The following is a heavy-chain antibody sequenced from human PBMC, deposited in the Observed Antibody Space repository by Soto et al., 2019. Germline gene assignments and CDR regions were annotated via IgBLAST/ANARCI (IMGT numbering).Heavy chain of an antibody. D-gene: IGHD4-17*01. Sequence: QVQLQESGPGLVKPSQTLSLTCTVSGGSISSGGYYWSWIRQHPGKGLEWIGYIYYSGSTYYNPSPQSRVTISVETFKYPFSPKLGPVAAADPAVDLWAGVGGHHGDSPPPFDYWGQGTLVTVSS. V-gene: IGHV4-31*03. CDR1: GGSISSGGYY. J-gene: IGHJ4*02. CDR3: AGVGGHHGDSPPPFDY. CDR2: IYYSGST.